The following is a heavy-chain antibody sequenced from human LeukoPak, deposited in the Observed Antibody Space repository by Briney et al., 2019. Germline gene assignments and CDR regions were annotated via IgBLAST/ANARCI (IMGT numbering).Heavy chain of an antibody. CDR3: ARDQGTLSITVPGFLDY. CDR2: IWYDGSKK. D-gene: IGHD6-13*01. V-gene: IGHV3-33*01. CDR1: GLSISGNG. Sequence: GVSLRLSCAVSGLSISGNGMHWVRQAPGKGLEWVALIWYDGSKKYYADSVKGRFTISRDNSKTTMYLEMSSLRAEDTAVYYCARDQGTLSITVPGFLDYWGQGTLVTVSS. J-gene: IGHJ4*02.